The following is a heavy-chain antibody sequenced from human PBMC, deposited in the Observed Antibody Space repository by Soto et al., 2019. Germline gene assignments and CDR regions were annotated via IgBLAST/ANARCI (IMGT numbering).Heavy chain of an antibody. J-gene: IGHJ6*02. Sequence: GGSLRLSCAASGFTVSSNYMSWVRQAPGKGLEWVSVIYSGGSTYYADSVKGRFTISRDNSKNTLYLQMNSLRAEDTAVYYCASLWLRLRSYYYYGMDVWGQGTPVTVSS. CDR3: ASLWLRLRSYYYYGMDV. V-gene: IGHV3-66*01. CDR1: GFTVSSNY. D-gene: IGHD5-12*01. CDR2: IYSGGST.